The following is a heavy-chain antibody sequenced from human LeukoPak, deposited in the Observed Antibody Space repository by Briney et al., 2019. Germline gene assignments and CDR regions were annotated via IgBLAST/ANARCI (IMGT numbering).Heavy chain of an antibody. Sequence: GGSLRLSCVASGFTFSNSWMHWVRQAPGEGLVWLSRINTDGSTTNYADSVNGRFTISRDNAKNTLNLQMSSLRVEDTAVYYCARDKPIDYWGQGTLLTVSS. CDR1: GFTFSNSW. CDR2: INTDGSTT. J-gene: IGHJ4*02. V-gene: IGHV3-74*01. CDR3: ARDKPIDY.